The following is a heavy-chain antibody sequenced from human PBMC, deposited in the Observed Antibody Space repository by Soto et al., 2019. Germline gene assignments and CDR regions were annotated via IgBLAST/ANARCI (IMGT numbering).Heavy chain of an antibody. CDR2: IFYSGST. CDR1: GGSISSYY. V-gene: IGHV4-59*01. J-gene: IGHJ5*02. CDR3: ARDGATEGIT. D-gene: IGHD1-20*01. Sequence: PSETLSLTCTVSGGSISSYYWSWIRQPPGKGLEWIGYIFYSGSTNYNPSLKSRVTISVDTSKSQFSLRLSSVTAADTAVYYCARDGATEGITWGQGTLVTVPQ.